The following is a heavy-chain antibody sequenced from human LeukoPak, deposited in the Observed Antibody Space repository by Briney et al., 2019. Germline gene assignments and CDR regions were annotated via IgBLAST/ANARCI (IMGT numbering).Heavy chain of an antibody. V-gene: IGHV3-23*01. CDR1: GFTFSDYA. CDR2: ISHVGGT. CDR3: ARGAYYYED. Sequence: GGSLRLSCAASGFTFSDYAMSWVRQAPEKGLEWVSTISHVGGTYYADSVRGRFTISRDDSKNSLYLQMNSLRAEDTAVYYCARGAYYYEDWGQGTLVTVSS. J-gene: IGHJ4*02. D-gene: IGHD3-22*01.